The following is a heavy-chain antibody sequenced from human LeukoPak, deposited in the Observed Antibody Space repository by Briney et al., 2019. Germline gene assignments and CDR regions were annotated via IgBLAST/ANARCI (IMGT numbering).Heavy chain of an antibody. CDR2: IYYSGST. V-gene: IGHV4-39*01. CDR1: GGSISSSSYY. J-gene: IGHJ4*02. CDR3: ARARYYYGSGSLRDFDY. D-gene: IGHD3-10*01. Sequence: KPSETLSLTCTVSGGSISSSSYYWGWIRQPPGKGLEWIGSIYYSGSTYYNPSLKSRVTISVDTSKNQFSLKLSSVTAADTAVYYCARARYYYGSGSLRDFDYWGQGTLVTVSS.